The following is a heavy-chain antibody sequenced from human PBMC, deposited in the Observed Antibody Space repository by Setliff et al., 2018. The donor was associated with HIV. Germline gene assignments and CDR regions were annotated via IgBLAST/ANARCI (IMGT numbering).Heavy chain of an antibody. CDR2: FYDSGST. CDR1: GAFNSRYY. J-gene: IGHJ3*02. D-gene: IGHD3-22*01. V-gene: IGHV4-59*08. CDR3: ARTPTDYYDSTRLGDGFDI. Sequence: SETLSLTCTVSGAFNSRYYWSWIRQPPGKGLEWIGYFYDSGSTYYNPSLKSRVTISVDTAKKQFSLKLTSVTAADTAVYYCARTPTDYYDSTRLGDGFDIWGQGTVVTVSS.